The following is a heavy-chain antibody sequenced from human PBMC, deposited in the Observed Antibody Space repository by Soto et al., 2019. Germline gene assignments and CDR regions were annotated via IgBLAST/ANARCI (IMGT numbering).Heavy chain of an antibody. CDR1: GYSFTSYW. J-gene: IGHJ4*02. V-gene: IGHV5-51*01. D-gene: IGHD3-9*01. Sequence: PGESLKISCKGSGYSFTSYWIAWVRQMPGKGLEWMAIINPGDSETKYSPSFQGQVTISADKSINTAYLQWSSLKASDTAMYYCARHATYYDILGGYYFDYWGQGTQVTVSS. CDR2: INPGDSET. CDR3: ARHATYYDILGGYYFDY.